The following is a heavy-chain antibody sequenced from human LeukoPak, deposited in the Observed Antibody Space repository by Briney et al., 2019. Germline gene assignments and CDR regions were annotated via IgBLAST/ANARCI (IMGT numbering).Heavy chain of an antibody. CDR1: GFTFSSYW. CDR3: ARAPSEIGGYYPEYFRH. Sequence: GGSLRLSCAASGFTFSSYWMHWVRQAPGKGLVWVSRIKSDGSTRYADSVKGRFTISRDNAKNTVSLQTNSLRAEDTGVYYCARAPSEIGGYYPEYFRHWGQGTLVTVSP. V-gene: IGHV3-74*01. CDR2: IKSDGST. J-gene: IGHJ1*01. D-gene: IGHD3-22*01.